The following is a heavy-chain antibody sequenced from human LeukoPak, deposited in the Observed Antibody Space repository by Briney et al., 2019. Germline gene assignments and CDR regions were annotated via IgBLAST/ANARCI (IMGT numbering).Heavy chain of an antibody. D-gene: IGHD3-22*01. J-gene: IGHJ4*02. CDR3: AKEGSSGFYFFDY. V-gene: IGHV3-23*01. CDR1: GFTFSSYD. Sequence: PGGSLRLSCAASGFTFSSYDMSWVRQAPGKGLEWVSVISGSGGSTYYADSVKGRFTISRDNSKNTLYLQMNSLRAEDTAVYYCAKEGSSGFYFFDYWGQGTLVTVSS. CDR2: ISGSGGST.